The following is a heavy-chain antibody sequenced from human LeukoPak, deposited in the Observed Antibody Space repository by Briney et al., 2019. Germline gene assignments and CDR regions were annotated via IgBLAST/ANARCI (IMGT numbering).Heavy chain of an antibody. J-gene: IGHJ4*02. CDR1: GGSISSYY. CDR3: AREGEGEHYYDSSPLGY. CDR2: IYYSGST. D-gene: IGHD3-22*01. V-gene: IGHV4-59*01. Sequence: PSETLSLTCTVSGGSISSYYWSWIRQPPGKGLEWIGYIYYSGSTNYNPSLKSRVTISVDTSKNQFSLKLSSVTTADTAVYYCAREGEGEHYYDSSPLGYWGQGTLVTVSS.